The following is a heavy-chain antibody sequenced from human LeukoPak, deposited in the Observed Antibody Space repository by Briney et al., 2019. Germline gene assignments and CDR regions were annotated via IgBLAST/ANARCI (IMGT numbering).Heavy chain of an antibody. CDR3: ARDRSYYYDSSGYYSWNWFDP. D-gene: IGHD3-22*01. CDR1: EFTFSTYA. J-gene: IGHJ5*02. V-gene: IGHV3-30*17. Sequence: PGGSLRPSCAAPEFTFSTYAIHWVPQAPGKGQDWVAVISYDGSIKYYADSVKGRFTISRDNSKNTLYLQMNSLGAEDTAVYYCARDRSYYYDSSGYYSWNWFDPWGQGTLVTVSS. CDR2: ISYDGSIK.